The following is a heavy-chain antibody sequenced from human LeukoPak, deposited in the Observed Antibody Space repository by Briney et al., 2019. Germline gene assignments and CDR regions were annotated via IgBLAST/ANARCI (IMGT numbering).Heavy chain of an antibody. Sequence: SETLSLTCTVSGGSISSYYWSWIRQPPGKGLEWIGYIYYSGSTNYNPSLKSRVTISADTSKNQFSLKLSSVTAADTAVYYCARGRYSYALLYDYWGQGTLVTVSS. V-gene: IGHV4-59*01. CDR2: IYYSGST. J-gene: IGHJ4*02. D-gene: IGHD5-18*01. CDR1: GGSISSYY. CDR3: ARGRYSYALLYDY.